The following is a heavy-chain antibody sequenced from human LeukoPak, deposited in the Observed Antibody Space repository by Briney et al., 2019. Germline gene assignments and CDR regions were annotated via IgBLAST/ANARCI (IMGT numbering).Heavy chain of an antibody. J-gene: IGHJ4*02. D-gene: IGHD4-17*01. CDR1: GFTVSSNY. Sequence: GGSLRLSCAASGFTVSSNYMSWVRQAPGKGLEWVSVIYSGGSTYYADSVKGRFTISRDNSKNSLFLQMTSLRAEDTALYYCVYGDFVRTVNYFDYWGQGTLVTVSS. V-gene: IGHV3-66*01. CDR3: VYGDFVRTVNYFDY. CDR2: IYSGGST.